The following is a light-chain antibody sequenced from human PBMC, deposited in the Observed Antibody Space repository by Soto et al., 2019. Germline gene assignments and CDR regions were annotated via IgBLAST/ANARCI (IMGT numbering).Light chain of an antibody. CDR3: GTWDSSLSAVYG. V-gene: IGLV1-51*01. CDR1: SSNIVNNY. Sequence: QSVLTQPPSVSAAPGQKVTISCSGSSSNIVNNYVSWYQQLPGTAPKLLICDNNKRPSVIPDLFSGSKSGTSATLGITGLQTGDEADYYCGTWDSSLSAVYGFGTGTKVTVL. CDR2: DNN. J-gene: IGLJ1*01.